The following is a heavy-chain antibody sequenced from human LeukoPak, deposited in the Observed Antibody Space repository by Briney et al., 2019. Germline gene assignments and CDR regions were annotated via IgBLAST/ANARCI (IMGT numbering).Heavy chain of an antibody. CDR3: ASDSAFYYYDSSGYRDAFDI. Sequence: GGSLRLSCAASGFTFNSYEMNWVRQAPGKGLEWVSHITSSGTNIYYADSVKGRFTISRDNAKNSLYLQMSSLRVEDTAVYYCASDSAFYYYDSSGYRDAFDIWGQGTMVTVSS. CDR1: GFTFNSYE. J-gene: IGHJ3*02. CDR2: ITSSGTNI. D-gene: IGHD3-22*01. V-gene: IGHV3-48*03.